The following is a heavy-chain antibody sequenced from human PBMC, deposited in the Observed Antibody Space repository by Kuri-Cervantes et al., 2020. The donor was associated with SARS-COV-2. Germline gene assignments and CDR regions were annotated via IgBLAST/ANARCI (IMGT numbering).Heavy chain of an antibody. V-gene: IGHV3-53*01. J-gene: IGHJ4*02. CDR1: GFTVSSNY. Sequence: GGSLRLSCAASGFTVSSNYMSWVRQAPGKGLEWVSVIYSGGSTYYADSVKGRFTISRDNSKNTLYLQMNSLRAEDTAVYYCARVRMPAYYFDYWGQGTLVTVPQ. D-gene: IGHD2-2*01. CDR2: IYSGGST. CDR3: ARVRMPAYYFDY.